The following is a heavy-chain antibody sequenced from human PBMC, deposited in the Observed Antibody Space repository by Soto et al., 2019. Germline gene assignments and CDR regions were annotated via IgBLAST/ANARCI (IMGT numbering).Heavy chain of an antibody. CDR3: ASMKVYGGNTDY. D-gene: IGHD4-17*01. J-gene: IGHJ4*02. CDR2: IYYSGST. Sequence: SETLSLTCTVSGGSISSGGYYWSWIRQHPGKGLEWIGYIYYSGSTYYNPSLKSRVTISVDTSKNQFSLKLSSVTAADTAVYYCASMKVYGGNTDYWGQGTLVTVSS. V-gene: IGHV4-31*03. CDR1: GGSISSGGYY.